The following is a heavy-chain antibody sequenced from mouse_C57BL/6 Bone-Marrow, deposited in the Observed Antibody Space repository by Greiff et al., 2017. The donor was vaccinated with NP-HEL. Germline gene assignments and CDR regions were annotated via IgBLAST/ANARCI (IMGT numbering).Heavy chain of an antibody. Sequence: QVQLQQPGAELVRPGTSVKLSCKASGYTFTSYWMHWVKQRPGQGLEWIGVIDPSDSYTNYNQKFKGKATLTVDTSSSTAYMQLSSLTSEDSAVYYCAREGNLLLFDYWGQGTTLTVSS. CDR2: IDPSDSYT. CDR1: GYTFTSYW. D-gene: IGHD1-1*01. V-gene: IGHV1-59*01. CDR3: AREGNLLLFDY. J-gene: IGHJ2*01.